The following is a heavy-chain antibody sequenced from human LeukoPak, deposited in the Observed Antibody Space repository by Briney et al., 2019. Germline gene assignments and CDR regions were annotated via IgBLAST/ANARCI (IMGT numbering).Heavy chain of an antibody. CDR1: GYTFTSYG. D-gene: IGHD3-9*01. CDR3: ARVGKYFDWLFSFDY. J-gene: IGHJ4*02. CDR2: ISAYNGNT. V-gene: IGHV1-18*01. Sequence: GASVTVSCKASGYTFTSYGISWVRQAPGQGLEWMGWISAYNGNTNYARKLQGRVTMTTDTSTSTAYMELRSLRSDDTAVYYCARVGKYFDWLFSFDYWGQGTLVTVSS.